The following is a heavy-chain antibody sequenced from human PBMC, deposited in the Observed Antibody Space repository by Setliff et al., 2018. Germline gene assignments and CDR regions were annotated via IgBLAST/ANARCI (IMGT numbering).Heavy chain of an antibody. CDR2: INPSGGST. J-gene: IGHJ4*02. Sequence: ASVKVSCKASGYTFTSYYMHWVRQAPGQGLEWMGIINPSGGSTSYAQKFQGRVTMTRDTSTSTVYIELSSLRSEDTAVYYCARDEGSGWYVGYWGQGTLVTVSS. V-gene: IGHV1-46*01. CDR3: ARDEGSGWYVGY. CDR1: GYTFTSYY. D-gene: IGHD6-19*01.